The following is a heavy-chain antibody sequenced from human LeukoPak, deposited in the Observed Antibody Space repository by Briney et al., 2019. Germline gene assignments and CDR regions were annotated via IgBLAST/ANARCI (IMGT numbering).Heavy chain of an antibody. CDR2: INYSGST. D-gene: IGHD3-10*01. V-gene: IGHV4-31*03. CDR3: ARGYPRYYSGSQQGMDV. J-gene: IGHJ6*02. Sequence: SETLSLTCTVSGGSISSGGYYWSWIRQHPGKGLEWIGYINYSGSTYYSPSLKSRVTISVDTSKNQFSLKLSSVTAADTAVFYCARGYPRYYSGSQQGMDVWGQGTTVTVSS. CDR1: GGSISSGGYY.